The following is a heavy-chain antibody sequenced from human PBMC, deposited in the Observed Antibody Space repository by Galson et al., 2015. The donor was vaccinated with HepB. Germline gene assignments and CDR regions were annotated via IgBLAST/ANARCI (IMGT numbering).Heavy chain of an antibody. D-gene: IGHD6-19*01. J-gene: IGHJ2*01. Sequence: SVKVSCKASGYTFTSYGISWVRQAPGQGLEWMGWISAYNGNTNYAQKLQGRVTMTTDTSTSTAYMELRSLRSDDTAVYYCARDKAIAVAGTSLYWYFDLWGRGTLVTVSS. V-gene: IGHV1-18*04. CDR2: ISAYNGNT. CDR3: ARDKAIAVAGTSLYWYFDL. CDR1: GYTFTSYG.